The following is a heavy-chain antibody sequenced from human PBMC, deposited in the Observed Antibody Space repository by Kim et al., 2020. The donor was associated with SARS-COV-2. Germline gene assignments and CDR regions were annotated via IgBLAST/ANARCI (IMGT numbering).Heavy chain of an antibody. J-gene: IGHJ5*02. CDR1: GYTFTGYY. CDR3: ARDSFGQQLVRGWFDP. CDR2: INPNSGGT. D-gene: IGHD6-13*01. Sequence: ASVKVSCKASGYTFTGYYMHWVRQAPGQGLEWMGRINPNSGGTNYAQKFQGRVTMTRDTSISTAYMELSRLRSDDTAVYYCARDSFGQQLVRGWFDPWGQGTLVTVSS. V-gene: IGHV1-2*06.